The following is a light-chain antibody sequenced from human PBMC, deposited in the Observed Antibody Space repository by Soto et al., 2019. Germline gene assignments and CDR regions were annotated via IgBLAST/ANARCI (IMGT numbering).Light chain of an antibody. CDR3: LQHNTDAHS. CDR1: QAIKNH. J-gene: IGKJ2*03. Sequence: DIQVTQSPASLSASVGDRVTITCRASQAIKNHLNWYQQKPGKAPTRLIYYASTLQSGVPSRFSRSGSGTEFTLTISSLQPEDSATDYCLQHNTDAHSFGQGTKLEIK. V-gene: IGKV1-17*01. CDR2: YAS.